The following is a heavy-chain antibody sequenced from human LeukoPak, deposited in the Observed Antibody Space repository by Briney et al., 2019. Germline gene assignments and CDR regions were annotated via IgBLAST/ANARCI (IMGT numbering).Heavy chain of an antibody. CDR2: INAGNGNT. D-gene: IGHD6-13*01. CDR3: ARGRDGSSWYDYFDY. CDR1: GGTFSSYA. V-gene: IGHV1-3*01. Sequence: ASVKVSCKASGGTFSSYAISWVRQAPGQRLEWMGWINAGNGNTKYSQKFQGRVTITRDTSASTAYMELSSLRSEDTAVYYCARGRDGSSWYDYFDYWGQGTLVTVSS. J-gene: IGHJ4*02.